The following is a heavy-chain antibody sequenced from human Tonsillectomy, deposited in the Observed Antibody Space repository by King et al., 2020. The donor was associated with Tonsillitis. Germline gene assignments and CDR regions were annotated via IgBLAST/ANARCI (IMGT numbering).Heavy chain of an antibody. D-gene: IGHD3-3*01. V-gene: IGHV4-39*01. J-gene: IGHJ3*02. CDR1: GGSISSSSYY. Sequence: QLQESGPGLVKPSETLSLTCTVSGGSISSSSYYWGWIRQPPGKGLEWIGTIYYIGSTYYNPSLKSRVTISVDTSKNQFSLKLSSVTAADTAVYYCSRSPPYYDFWNDAFDIWGQGTTVTVSS. CDR2: IYYIGST. CDR3: SRSPPYYDFWNDAFDI.